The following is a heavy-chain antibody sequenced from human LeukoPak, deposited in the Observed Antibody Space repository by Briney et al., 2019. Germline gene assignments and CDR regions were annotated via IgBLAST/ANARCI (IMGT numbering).Heavy chain of an antibody. J-gene: IGHJ4*02. Sequence: GSLRLSCAASGFIFSSYGMHWVRQPPGKGLEWIGEINHSGSTNYNPSLKSRVTISVDTSKNQFSLKLSSVTAADTAVYYCARGYCSGGSCYATRQRSWLDYWGQGTLVTVSS. V-gene: IGHV4-34*01. D-gene: IGHD2-15*01. CDR3: ARGYCSGGSCYATRQRSWLDY. CDR2: INHSGST. CDR1: GFIFSSYG.